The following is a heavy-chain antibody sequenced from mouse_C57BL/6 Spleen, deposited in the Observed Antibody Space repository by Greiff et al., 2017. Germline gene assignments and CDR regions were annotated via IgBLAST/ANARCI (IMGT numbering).Heavy chain of an antibody. Sequence: VTLKESGPGILQPSQTLSLTCSFSGFSLSTFGMGVGWIRQPSGKGLEWLAHIWWDDDKYYNPALKSRLTISKDTSKNQVFLKIANVDTADTATYYCARITTVVALYYYAMDYWGQGTSVTVSS. J-gene: IGHJ4*01. CDR1: GFSLSTFGMG. D-gene: IGHD1-1*01. CDR2: IWWDDDK. V-gene: IGHV8-8*01. CDR3: ARITTVVALYYYAMDY.